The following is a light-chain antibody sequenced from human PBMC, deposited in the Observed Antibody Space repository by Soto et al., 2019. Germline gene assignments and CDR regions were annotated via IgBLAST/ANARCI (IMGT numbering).Light chain of an antibody. CDR3: SSYTSLSTYV. Sequence: QSVLTQPASVSGSPGQSITISCTGTSSDVGGYNFVSWYQQHPDKAPKLMIYDVTNRPSGVSNRFSGSKSGNTASLTISGLQAEDEADYYSSSYTSLSTYVFGTGTKVTVL. CDR2: DVT. V-gene: IGLV2-14*01. J-gene: IGLJ1*01. CDR1: SSDVGGYNF.